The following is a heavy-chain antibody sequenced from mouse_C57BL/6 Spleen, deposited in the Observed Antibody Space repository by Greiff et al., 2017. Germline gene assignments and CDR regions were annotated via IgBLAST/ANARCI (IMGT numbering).Heavy chain of an antibody. CDR3: ARVAKEENFDY. D-gene: IGHD1-1*01. CDR1: GYTFTSYW. J-gene: IGHJ2*01. CDR2: IYPGSGST. V-gene: IGHV1-55*01. Sequence: VQLQQPGAELVKPGASVKMSCKASGYTFTSYWITWVKQRPGQGLEWIGDIYPGSGSTNYNEKFKSKATLTVEASSSTAYMQLSSLTSEDSAVYYCARVAKEENFDYWGQGTTLTVSS.